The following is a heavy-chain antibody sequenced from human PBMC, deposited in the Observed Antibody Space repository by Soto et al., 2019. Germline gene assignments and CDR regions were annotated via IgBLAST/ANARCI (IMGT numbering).Heavy chain of an antibody. CDR3: ARGWELPDFDY. J-gene: IGHJ4*02. D-gene: IGHD2-15*01. Sequence: SVKVSCKGSVGTFSGYAISWVRQAPGQGLEWMGGIIPIFGTANYAQKFQGRVTITADESTSTAYMELSSLRSEDTAVYYCARGWELPDFDYWGQGTLVTVSS. CDR2: IIPIFGTA. V-gene: IGHV1-69*13. CDR1: VGTFSGYA.